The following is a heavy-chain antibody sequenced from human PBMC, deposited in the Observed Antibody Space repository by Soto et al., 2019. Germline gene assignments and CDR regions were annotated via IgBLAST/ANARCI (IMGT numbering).Heavy chain of an antibody. J-gene: IGHJ4*02. Sequence: QVQLVESGGGVVQPGRSLRLSCAVSGFTFNTYGFHWVRQAPGKGLEWVSVIWSDRNNKYYADSVKGRFTISRDSSKNTLYLQMNSLRVEDTAVYYCARIQLDTIMALDCWGQGTLVTVSS. V-gene: IGHV3-33*01. CDR1: GFTFNTYG. CDR3: ARIQLDTIMALDC. D-gene: IGHD1-1*01. CDR2: IWSDRNNK.